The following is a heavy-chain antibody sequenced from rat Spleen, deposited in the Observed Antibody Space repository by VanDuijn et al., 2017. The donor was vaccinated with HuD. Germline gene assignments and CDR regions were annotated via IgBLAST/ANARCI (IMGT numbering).Heavy chain of an antibody. CDR3: ARGGDTMGITTGDWFAY. Sequence: EVQLVESGGGLVQPGRSLKLSCAASGFTFSDYYMAWVRQAPKKGLEWVASISYEGSSTYYGDSVKGRFTISRDNAKSTLYLQMNSLRSEDTATYYCARGGDTMGITTGDWFAYWGQGTLVTVSS. J-gene: IGHJ3*01. V-gene: IGHV5-22*01. CDR1: GFTFSDYY. CDR2: ISYEGSST. D-gene: IGHD1-9*01.